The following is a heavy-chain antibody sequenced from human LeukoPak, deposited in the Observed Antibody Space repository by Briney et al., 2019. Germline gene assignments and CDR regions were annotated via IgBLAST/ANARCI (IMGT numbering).Heavy chain of an antibody. Sequence: SGTLSLTCAVSGGSISSSNWWSWVRQPPGKGLEWIGEIYHSGSINYNPSLKSRVTISVDKSKNQFSLKLSSVTAADTAVYYCARTSFCGGDCLYYFDYWGQGTLVTVSS. D-gene: IGHD2-21*02. V-gene: IGHV4-4*02. J-gene: IGHJ4*02. CDR1: GGSISSSNW. CDR3: ARTSFCGGDCLYYFDY. CDR2: IYHSGSI.